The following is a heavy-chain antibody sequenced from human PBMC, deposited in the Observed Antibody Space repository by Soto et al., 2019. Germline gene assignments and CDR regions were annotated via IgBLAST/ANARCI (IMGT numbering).Heavy chain of an antibody. CDR2: ISYDGSNK. CDR1: GFTFSSYA. D-gene: IGHD2-15*01. Sequence: QVQLVESGGGVVQPGRSLRLSCAASGFTFSSYAMHWVRLAPGKGLEWVAVISYDGSNKYYADSVKGRFTISRDNSKNTLYLQMNSLRAEDTAVYYCAREYCSGGSCYYYYYGMDVWGQGTTVTVSS. V-gene: IGHV3-30-3*01. CDR3: AREYCSGGSCYYYYYGMDV. J-gene: IGHJ6*02.